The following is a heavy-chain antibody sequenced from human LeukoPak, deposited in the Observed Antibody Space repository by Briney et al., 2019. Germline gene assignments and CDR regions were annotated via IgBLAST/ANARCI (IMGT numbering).Heavy chain of an antibody. Sequence: GGSLRLSCAASGFTFDDYAMHWVRQAPAQGLERVSGIAWNTGNTGYADSVKGRFTISRDNAENSLYLQMNSLRAEDTALYYCAKDMNSYGSGSSYNPWGPFDSWGQGTLVTVSS. CDR2: IAWNTGNT. CDR3: AKDMNSYGSGSSYNPWGPFDS. CDR1: GFTFDDYA. J-gene: IGHJ4*02. V-gene: IGHV3-9*01. D-gene: IGHD3-10*01.